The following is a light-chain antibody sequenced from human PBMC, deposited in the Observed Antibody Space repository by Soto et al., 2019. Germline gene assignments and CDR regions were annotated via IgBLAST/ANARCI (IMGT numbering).Light chain of an antibody. V-gene: IGKV3-11*01. Sequence: EIGLTQSPGTVSLSPGESATLSCRASQSISRSDLAWYRQKPGQAPRLLIYDASNRATGIPARFSGSGSGTDFTLTISSLEPEDFAVYYCQHRSSWPPTFGQGTRLEIK. CDR3: QHRSSWPPT. CDR2: DAS. J-gene: IGKJ5*01. CDR1: QSISRSD.